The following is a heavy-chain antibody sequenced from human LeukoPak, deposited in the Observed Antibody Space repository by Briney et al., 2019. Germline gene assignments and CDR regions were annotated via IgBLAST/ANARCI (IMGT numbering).Heavy chain of an antibody. CDR1: GFTFSNYA. CDR2: IGGSGADT. D-gene: IGHD5-12*01. CDR3: AKDLSPSGGF. Sequence: GGSLRLSCAASGFTFSNYAMTWVRQAPGKGLEWVSSIGGSGADTYSADSVKGRFTISRDNSKNTLYLQMNSLRAEDTAVYYCAKDLSPSGGFWGQGTLVTVSS. J-gene: IGHJ4*02. V-gene: IGHV3-23*01.